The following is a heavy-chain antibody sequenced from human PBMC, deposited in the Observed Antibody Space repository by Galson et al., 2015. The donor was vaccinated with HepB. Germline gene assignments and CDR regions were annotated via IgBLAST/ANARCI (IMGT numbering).Heavy chain of an antibody. V-gene: IGHV3-11*05. CDR1: GFTFSDYY. Sequence: SLRLSCAASGFTFSDYYMSWIRQAPGKGLEWVPYISSSSSYTNYADSVKGRFTISRDNAKNSLYLQMNSLRAEDTAVYYCARDPHDLYYYDSSGSEDAFDIWGQGTMVTVSS. D-gene: IGHD3-22*01. CDR2: ISSSSSYT. J-gene: IGHJ3*02. CDR3: ARDPHDLYYYDSSGSEDAFDI.